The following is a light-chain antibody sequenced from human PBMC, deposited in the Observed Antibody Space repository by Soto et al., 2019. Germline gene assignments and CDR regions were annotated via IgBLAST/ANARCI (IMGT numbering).Light chain of an antibody. V-gene: IGKV3-20*01. Sequence: EIVLTQSPGTLSLSPGERATLSCRASQSVSSSYLAWYQQKPGQAPRLLIYGASSRATGIPDRFGGSGSGTDFTLTINRLEPEDFAVYYCQHYGSSPGTFGPGTKVDFK. CDR2: GAS. CDR1: QSVSSSY. J-gene: IGKJ3*01. CDR3: QHYGSSPGT.